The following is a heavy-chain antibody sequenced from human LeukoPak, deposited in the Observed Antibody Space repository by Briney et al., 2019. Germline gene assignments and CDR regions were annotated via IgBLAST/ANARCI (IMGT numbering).Heavy chain of an antibody. Sequence: GGSLRLSCAASGFTVSSNYMSWVRHAPGKGLEWVSIIYSGGSTFYTDSVKGRFTISRDNSNNTLYLQMSSLRAEDTAVYYCARGGSYLSAFDIWGQGTMVTVSS. CDR3: ARGGSYLSAFDI. CDR1: GFTVSSNY. J-gene: IGHJ3*02. V-gene: IGHV3-53*01. D-gene: IGHD1-26*01. CDR2: IYSGGST.